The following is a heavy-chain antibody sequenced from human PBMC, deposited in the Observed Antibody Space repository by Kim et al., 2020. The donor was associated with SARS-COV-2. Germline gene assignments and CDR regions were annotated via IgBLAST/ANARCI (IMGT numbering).Heavy chain of an antibody. Sequence: WYNDYAVSVKSRITINPDTSKNQFSLQLNSVTPEDTAVYYCARGTGVFDIWGQGTMVTVSS. J-gene: IGHJ3*02. D-gene: IGHD2-2*01. CDR2: WYN. V-gene: IGHV6-1*01. CDR3: ARGTGVFDI.